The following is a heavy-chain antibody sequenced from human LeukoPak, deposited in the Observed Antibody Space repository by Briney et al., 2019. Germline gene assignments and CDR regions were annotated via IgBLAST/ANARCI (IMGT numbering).Heavy chain of an antibody. D-gene: IGHD6-13*01. J-gene: IGHJ4*02. CDR3: ASALPSIAAAGNFDY. V-gene: IGHV1-69*01. CDR1: GGTFSSYA. Sequence: GASVKVSCKASGGTFSSYAISWVRQAPGQGLEWMGGIIPIFGTANYAQKFQGRVTITADESTSTVYMELSSLRSEDTAVYYCASALPSIAAAGNFDYWGQGTLVTVSS. CDR2: IIPIFGTA.